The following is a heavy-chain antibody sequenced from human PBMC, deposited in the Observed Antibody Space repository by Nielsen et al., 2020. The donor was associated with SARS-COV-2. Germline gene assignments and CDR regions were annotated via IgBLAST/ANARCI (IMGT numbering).Heavy chain of an antibody. CDR1: GFNFDDYA. J-gene: IGHJ4*01. CDR3: AKDGSSGWYYCYY. V-gene: IGHV3-9*01. Sequence: LNIHCEASGFNFDDYAMHWVRQAQGKGMEWVSGIRWNSGCIGYADSVTGRFTISRYNDKNSLFLQMNSLRAEDTALYYCAKDGSSGWYYCYYWGHGTLVTVSS. CDR2: IRWNSGCI. D-gene: IGHD6-19*01.